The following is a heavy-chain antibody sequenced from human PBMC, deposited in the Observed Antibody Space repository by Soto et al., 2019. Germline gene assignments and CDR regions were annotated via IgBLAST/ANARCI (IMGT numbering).Heavy chain of an antibody. CDR1: GYTFTSYY. J-gene: IGHJ4*02. D-gene: IGHD3-3*01. V-gene: IGHV1-46*01. Sequence: QVQLVQSGAEVKKPGASVKVSCKASGYTFTSYYMHWVRQAPGQGLEWMGIINPSGGSTTYAQKFQGRATKTRDTSTSTVYMELSSLRSEDTAVFYCARKSGWILDYWGQGTLVTVSS. CDR2: INPSGGST. CDR3: ARKSGWILDY.